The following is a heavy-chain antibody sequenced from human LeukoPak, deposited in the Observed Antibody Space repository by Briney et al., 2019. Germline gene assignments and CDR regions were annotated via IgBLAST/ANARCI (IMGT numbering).Heavy chain of an antibody. CDR1: GFTFSSYS. D-gene: IGHD4-23*01. J-gene: IGHJ1*01. V-gene: IGHV3-21*01. CDR2: ISSSSSYI. CDR3: ARGTHGGFQH. Sequence: GGSLRLSSAASGFTFSSYSMNWVRQAPGKGLEWVSSISSSSSYIYYADAMKGRFTISRDNAKNSLYLQMNSLRAEDTAVYYCARGTHGGFQHWGQGTLVTVSS.